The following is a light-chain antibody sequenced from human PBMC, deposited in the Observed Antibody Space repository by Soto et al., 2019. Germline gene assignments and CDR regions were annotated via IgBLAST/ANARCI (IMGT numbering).Light chain of an antibody. CDR2: GAS. J-gene: IGKJ2*01. CDR3: QQYHDSPMNT. CDR1: QSVRSTF. V-gene: IGKV3-20*01. Sequence: VLPQSPDTLSLSPGDRVTLSCRASQSVRSTFLAWHQQKPGQAPRLLIYGASNRATGIPDRFSGSASGTDFTLTISRLEPDDSAVYYCQQYHDSPMNTFGQGTKLEIK.